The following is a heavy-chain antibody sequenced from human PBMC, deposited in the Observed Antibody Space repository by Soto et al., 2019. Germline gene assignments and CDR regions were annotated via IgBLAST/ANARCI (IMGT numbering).Heavy chain of an antibody. CDR2: IYSGGST. J-gene: IGHJ6*03. CDR1: GFTVSSNY. D-gene: IGHD1-26*01. Sequence: GGSLRLSCAASGFTVSSNYMSWVRQAPGKGLEWVSVIYSGGSTYYADSVKGRFTISRDNSKNTLYLQMNSLRAEDTAVYYCARDGMGGEDNYYYYYYMDVWGKGTTVTVSS. V-gene: IGHV3-66*01. CDR3: ARDGMGGEDNYYYYYYMDV.